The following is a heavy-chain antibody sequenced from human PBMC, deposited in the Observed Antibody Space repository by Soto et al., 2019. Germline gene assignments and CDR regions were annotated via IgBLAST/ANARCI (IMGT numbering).Heavy chain of an antibody. CDR1: GGSFSGYR. J-gene: IGHJ6*02. D-gene: IGHD2-2*02. CDR3: ARGYCSSTSCYSRAITYYYGMDV. CDR2: INHSGST. V-gene: IGHV4-34*01. Sequence: KASETLSLTCAVYGGSFSGYRWSWIRQPPGKGLEWIGEINHSGSTNYNPSLKSRVTISVDTSKNQFPLKLSSVTAADTAVYYCARGYCSSTSCYSRAITYYYGMDVWGQGTTVTVSS.